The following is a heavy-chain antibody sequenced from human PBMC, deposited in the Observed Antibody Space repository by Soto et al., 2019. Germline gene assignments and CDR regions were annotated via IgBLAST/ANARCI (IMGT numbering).Heavy chain of an antibody. V-gene: IGHV3-48*03. D-gene: IGHD4-17*01. Sequence: PGGSLRLSCAASGFTFSSYEMNWVRQAPGKGLEWVSYISSSGSNIYYADSVKGRLTISRDNAKNSLYLQMKSLRAEDTAVYYCARDRRDYAFDFWGHGTLVTV. CDR1: GFTFSSYE. CDR2: ISSSGSNI. J-gene: IGHJ4*01. CDR3: ARDRRDYAFDF.